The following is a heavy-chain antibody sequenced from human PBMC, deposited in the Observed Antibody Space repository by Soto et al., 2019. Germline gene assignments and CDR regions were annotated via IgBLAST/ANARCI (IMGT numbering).Heavy chain of an antibody. V-gene: IGHV3-23*01. J-gene: IGHJ4*02. CDR2: ISGPGAS. CDR3: AKGTPYSLDY. CDR1: GFTFSDYA. Sequence: VQLLQSGGGLVHPGGSLRLSCTASGFTFSDYAMNWVRQAPGKGLEWVSGISGPGASSYGDSVKGRFTISRDNSRNTLSLHMNSMRVEDTAIYYFAKGTPYSLDYWSQGTLVTVSS.